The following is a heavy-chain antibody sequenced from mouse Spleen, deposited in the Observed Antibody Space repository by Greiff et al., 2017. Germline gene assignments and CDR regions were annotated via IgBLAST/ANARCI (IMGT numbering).Heavy chain of an antibody. CDR2: INPSTGGT. CDR3: ARRTPLWALFDY. Sequence: VQLQQSGPELVKPGASVKISCKASGYSFTGYYMNWVKQSPEKSLEWIGEINPSTGGTTYNQKFKAKATLTVDKSSSTAYMQLKSLTSEDSAVYYCARRTPLWALFDYWGQGTTLTVSS. CDR1: GYSFTGYY. V-gene: IGHV1-42*01. J-gene: IGHJ2*01.